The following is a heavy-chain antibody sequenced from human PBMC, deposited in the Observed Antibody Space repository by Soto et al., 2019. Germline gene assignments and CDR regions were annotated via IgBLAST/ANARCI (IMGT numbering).Heavy chain of an antibody. D-gene: IGHD5-12*01. CDR1: GYTFFTYD. CDR3: ARHHGPTTSENWFDP. J-gene: IGHJ5*02. CDR2: ISTYSGDT. Sequence: ASVKVSCKASGYTFFTYDISWVRQAPGQGLEWMGWISTYSGDTKYAQKFQGRVTMTTDTSTTTAYLELRSLRSDDTAVYYCARHHGPTTSENWFDPWGQGTLVTVSS. V-gene: IGHV1-18*01.